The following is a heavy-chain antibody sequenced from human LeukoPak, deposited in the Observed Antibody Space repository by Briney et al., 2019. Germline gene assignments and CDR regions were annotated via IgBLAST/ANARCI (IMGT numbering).Heavy chain of an antibody. CDR3: ARGGGIVVVPAAMGYAFDI. J-gene: IGHJ3*02. CDR1: GGSFSGYY. D-gene: IGHD2-2*01. V-gene: IGHV4-34*01. Sequence: PPETLSLTCAVYGGSFSGYYWSWIRQPPGKGLEWIGEINHSGSTNYNPSLKSRVTISVDTSKNQFSLKLSSVTAADTAVYYCARGGGIVVVPAAMGYAFDIRGQGTMVTVSS. CDR2: INHSGST.